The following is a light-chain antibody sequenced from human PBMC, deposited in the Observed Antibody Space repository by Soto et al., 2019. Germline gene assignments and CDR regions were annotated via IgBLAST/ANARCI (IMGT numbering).Light chain of an antibody. CDR3: QQYNTYWT. V-gene: IGKV3-20*01. CDR2: GAS. J-gene: IGKJ1*01. Sequence: EIVLTQSPGTLSLSPGDRATLSCRASQSVSRSYLGWYQQKPGQAPRLLIYGASTRATGIPARFSGSGSGTEFTLTISSLQPDDFATYYCQQYNTYWTFGQGTKVDIK. CDR1: QSVSRSY.